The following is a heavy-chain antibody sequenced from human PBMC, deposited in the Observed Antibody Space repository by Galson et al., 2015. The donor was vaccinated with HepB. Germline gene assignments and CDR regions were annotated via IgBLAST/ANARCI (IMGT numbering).Heavy chain of an antibody. CDR2: FDPEDGET. D-gene: IGHD2-2*01. J-gene: IGHJ5*02. CDR3: ATLVPAARTRGWFDP. Sequence: SVKVSCKVSGYTLTELPMHWVRQAPGKGLEWMGGFDPEDGETIYAQKFQGRVTMTEDTSTDTAYMELSSLRSEDTAVYYCATLVPAARTRGWFDPWGQGALVTVSS. V-gene: IGHV1-24*01. CDR1: GYTLTELP.